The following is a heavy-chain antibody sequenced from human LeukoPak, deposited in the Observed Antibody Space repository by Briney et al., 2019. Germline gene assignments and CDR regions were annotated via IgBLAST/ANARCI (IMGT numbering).Heavy chain of an antibody. J-gene: IGHJ1*01. Sequence: GGSLRLSCAASGFIFSSYSMNWVRQAPGKGLEWVSSISSSSSYIYYADSVKGRFTISRDNAKNSLYLQMNSLRAEDTAVYYCASSVVAATRAEYFQHWGQGTLVTVSS. V-gene: IGHV3-21*01. D-gene: IGHD2-15*01. CDR1: GFIFSSYS. CDR3: ASSVVAATRAEYFQH. CDR2: ISSSSSYI.